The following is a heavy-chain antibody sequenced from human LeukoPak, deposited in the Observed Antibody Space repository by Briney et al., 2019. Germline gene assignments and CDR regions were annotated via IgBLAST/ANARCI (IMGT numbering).Heavy chain of an antibody. J-gene: IGHJ4*02. D-gene: IGHD3-10*01. Sequence: GGSLRPSCSASGFTFSRYAMHWVRQAPGKGLEYVSAISSNGGSTYYADSVKGRFTISRDNSKNTLYLQMSSLRAEDTAVYYCVKDGSGSYYTYYFDYWGQGTLFTVSS. CDR3: VKDGSGSYYTYYFDY. CDR2: ISSNGGST. V-gene: IGHV3-64D*06. CDR1: GFTFSRYA.